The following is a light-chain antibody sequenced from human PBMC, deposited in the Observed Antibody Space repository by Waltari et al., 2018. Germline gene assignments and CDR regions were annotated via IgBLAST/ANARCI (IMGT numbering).Light chain of an antibody. V-gene: IGKV1-5*03. CDR2: TAS. CDR1: QSISSW. CDR3: QQYNSYRT. J-gene: IGKJ1*01. Sequence: DIQMTQSPSTLSASVGDRVTITCRPSQSISSWLAWYQHKPRKAPKLLIYTASSLESGVPSRFSGRGAGTEFTLTISSLQTDDVETYYCQQYNSYRTFGQETKVEIK.